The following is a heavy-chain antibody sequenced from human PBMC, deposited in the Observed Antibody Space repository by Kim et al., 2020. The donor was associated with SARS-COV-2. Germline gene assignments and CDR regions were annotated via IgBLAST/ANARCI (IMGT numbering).Heavy chain of an antibody. CDR3: GRLPAAYGFDI. D-gene: IGHD6-25*01. J-gene: IGHJ3*02. CDR1: GFTFTNFA. V-gene: IGHV3-30-3*01. Sequence: GGSLRLSCAASGFTFTNFAIHWVRQAPGKGLQWVAVVSSDGSKKSYADSVKGRFTISRDNSKNTQYLQMDNLGPEDTAVYYCGRLPAAYGFDIWGQGTMVTVSS. CDR2: VSSDGSKK.